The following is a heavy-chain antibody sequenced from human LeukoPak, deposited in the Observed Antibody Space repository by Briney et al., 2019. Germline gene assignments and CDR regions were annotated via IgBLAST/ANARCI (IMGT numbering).Heavy chain of an antibody. V-gene: IGHV4-59*01. J-gene: IGHJ3*02. D-gene: IGHD3-22*01. CDR1: GGSFSGYY. Sequence: SETLSLTCAVYGGSFSGYYWSWIRQPPGKGLEWIGYIYYSGSTNYNPSLKSRVTISVDTSKNQFSLKLSSVTAADTAVYYCARDSGYYLPHAFDIWGQGTMVTVSS. CDR3: ARDSGYYLPHAFDI. CDR2: IYYSGST.